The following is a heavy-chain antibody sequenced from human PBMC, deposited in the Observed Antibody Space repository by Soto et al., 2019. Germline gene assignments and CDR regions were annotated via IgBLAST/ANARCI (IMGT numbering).Heavy chain of an antibody. J-gene: IGHJ4*02. Sequence: QVQLQESGPGLVKPSQTLSLTCTVSGGSISSGGHYWSLIRQHPGKGLEWIGYIYYSGSTYYNPSLKSRVTISVDTSKNQFSLKLRSVTAADTAVYYCAREGGIVGATAADYWGQGTLVTVS. D-gene: IGHD1-26*01. CDR3: AREGGIVGATAADY. V-gene: IGHV4-31*03. CDR1: GGSISSGGHY. CDR2: IYYSGST.